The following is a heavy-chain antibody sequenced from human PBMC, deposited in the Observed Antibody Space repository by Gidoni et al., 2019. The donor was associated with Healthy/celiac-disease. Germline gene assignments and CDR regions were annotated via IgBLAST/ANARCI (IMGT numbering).Heavy chain of an antibody. Sequence: EVQLVESGGGLFKPGGSLRLSCAASGFTFSSYGMNWVRQAPGKGLEWVSSISSSSSYIYYADSVKGRFTISRDNAKNSLYLQMNSLRAEDTAVYYCARDFYSGYSYGFLGYWGQGTLVTVSS. D-gene: IGHD5-18*01. CDR2: ISSSSSYI. J-gene: IGHJ4*02. CDR3: ARDFYSGYSYGFLGY. CDR1: GFTFSSYG. V-gene: IGHV3-21*01.